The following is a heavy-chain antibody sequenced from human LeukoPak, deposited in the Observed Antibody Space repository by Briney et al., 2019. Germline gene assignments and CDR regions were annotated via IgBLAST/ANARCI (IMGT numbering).Heavy chain of an antibody. CDR3: ARGCSGGSCYFYYYGMDV. Sequence: SETLSLTCTVSGGSISSYYWSWIRQPPGEGLEWIGYIYYSGSTNYNPSLKSRVTISVDTSKNQFSLKLSSVTAADTAVYYCARGCSGGSCYFYYYGMDVWGQGTTVTVSS. J-gene: IGHJ6*02. D-gene: IGHD2-15*01. CDR1: GGSISSYY. V-gene: IGHV4-59*08. CDR2: IYYSGST.